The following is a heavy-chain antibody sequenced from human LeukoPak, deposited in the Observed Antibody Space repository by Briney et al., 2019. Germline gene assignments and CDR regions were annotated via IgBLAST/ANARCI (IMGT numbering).Heavy chain of an antibody. CDR3: ARDYYGYGGNHLDY. J-gene: IGHJ4*02. CDR1: GYTFTNYY. D-gene: IGHD4-23*01. Sequence: ASVKVSCKASGYTFTNYYLHWVRQAPGQGLEWMGIINTSGGSTTYAQKFQGRVTITRDTSASTAYMELSSLRSEDTAVYYCARDYYGYGGNHLDYWGQGTLVTVSS. V-gene: IGHV1-46*01. CDR2: INTSGGST.